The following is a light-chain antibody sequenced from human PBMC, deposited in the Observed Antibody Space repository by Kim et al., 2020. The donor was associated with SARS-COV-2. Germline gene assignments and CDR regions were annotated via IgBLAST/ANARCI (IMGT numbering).Light chain of an antibody. Sequence: QSVLTQPPSTSGTPGQRVTISCSGSSSNIESNFVYWYQQLPGTAPKVLIYRSNQRPSGVPDRFSGSKSGTSASLAISGLRSEVEADYYCAAWDDSLSGRVFGGGTKLTVL. J-gene: IGLJ3*02. CDR2: RSN. V-gene: IGLV1-47*01. CDR3: AAWDDSLSGRV. CDR1: SSNIESNF.